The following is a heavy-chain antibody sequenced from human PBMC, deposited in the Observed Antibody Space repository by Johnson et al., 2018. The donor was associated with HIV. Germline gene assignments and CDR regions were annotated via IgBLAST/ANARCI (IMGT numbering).Heavy chain of an antibody. D-gene: IGHD1-26*01. CDR2: INWNGGST. CDR3: AREVGNAGAFDI. V-gene: IGHV3-74*01. CDR1: GFTFSSYW. Sequence: VQLVESGGGVVQPGGSLRLSCAASGFTFSSYWMHWVRQAPGKGLEWVSGINWNGGSTGYADSVKGRFTISRDNAKNTLYLQMNSLRAEDTAVYYCAREVGNAGAFDIWGQGTMVTVSS. J-gene: IGHJ3*02.